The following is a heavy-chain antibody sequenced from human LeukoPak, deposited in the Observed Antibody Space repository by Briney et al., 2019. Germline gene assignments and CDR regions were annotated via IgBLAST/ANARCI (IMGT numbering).Heavy chain of an antibody. Sequence: PGGSLRLSCAASGFTFSSYSMTWVRQAPGKGLEWVSSISSSSSHIYYADSVKGRFTISRDNAKNSLYLQMNSLRAEDTAVYCCARDYRYFDYWGQGTLVTVSS. CDR1: GFTFSSYS. D-gene: IGHD5-18*01. CDR2: ISSSSSHI. J-gene: IGHJ4*02. V-gene: IGHV3-21*01. CDR3: ARDYRYFDY.